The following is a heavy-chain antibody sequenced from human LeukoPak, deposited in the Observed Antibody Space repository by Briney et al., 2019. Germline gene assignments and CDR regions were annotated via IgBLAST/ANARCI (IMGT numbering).Heavy chain of an antibody. D-gene: IGHD2-15*01. J-gene: IGHJ6*03. CDR2: IRYDGSNK. CDR3: AGSYCSGGSCPRGYYYYMDV. Sequence: GGSLRLSCAASGFTFSSYGMHWVRQAPGKGLEWVAFIRYDGSNKYYADSVKGRFTISRDNSKNALYLHVNSLRTEDTAVYYCAGSYCSGGSCPRGYYYYMDVWGKGTTVTISS. CDR1: GFTFSSYG. V-gene: IGHV3-30*02.